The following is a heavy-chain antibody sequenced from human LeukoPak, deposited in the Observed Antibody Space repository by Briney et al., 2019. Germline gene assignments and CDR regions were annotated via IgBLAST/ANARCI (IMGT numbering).Heavy chain of an antibody. Sequence: SVKVSCKASGGTFSSYAISWVRQAPGQGLEWMGGIIPIFGTANYAQKFQGRVTITTDESTSTAYMELSSLGSEDTAVYYCARVPRVATQRGDYMDVWGKGTTVTVSS. CDR3: ARVPRVATQRGDYMDV. D-gene: IGHD3-10*01. J-gene: IGHJ6*03. V-gene: IGHV1-69*05. CDR2: IIPIFGTA. CDR1: GGTFSSYA.